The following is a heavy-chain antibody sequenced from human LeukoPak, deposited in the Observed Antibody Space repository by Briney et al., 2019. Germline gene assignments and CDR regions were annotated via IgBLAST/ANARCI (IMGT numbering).Heavy chain of an antibody. CDR1: GGSVSSGSYY. V-gene: IGHV4-61*01. CDR3: ARVSGYSYGDWFDP. J-gene: IGHJ5*02. D-gene: IGHD5-18*01. CDR2: IYYSGST. Sequence: SETLSLTCTVSGGSVSSGSYYWSWIRQPPGKGLEWIGYIYYSGSTIYNPSLKSRVTISVDTSKNQFSLKLSSVTAADTAVYYCARVSGYSYGDWFDPWGQGTLVTVSS.